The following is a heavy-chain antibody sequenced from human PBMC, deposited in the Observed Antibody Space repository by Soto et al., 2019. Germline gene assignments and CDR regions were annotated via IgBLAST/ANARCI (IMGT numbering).Heavy chain of an antibody. D-gene: IGHD2-21*02. J-gene: IGHJ1*01. CDR1: GYTFTGYY. V-gene: IGHV1-2*04. Sequence: GASVKVSCKASGYTFTGYYMHWVRQAPGQGLEWMGWINPNSGGTNYAQKFQGWVTMTRDTSISTAYMELSRLRSDDTAIYYCASTYYNPSLKSRVTISVDTSKNQFSLKLSSVTAADTAVYYCARSGPLEYCSSTSCYALTFGYFQHWGQGTLVTVSS. CDR2: INPNSGGT. CDR3: ASTYYNPSLKSRVTISVDTSKNQFSLKLSSVTAADTAVYYCARSGPLEYCSSTSCYALTFGYFQH.